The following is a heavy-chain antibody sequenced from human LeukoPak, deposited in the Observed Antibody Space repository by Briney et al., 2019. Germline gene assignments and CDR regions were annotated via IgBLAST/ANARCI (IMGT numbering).Heavy chain of an antibody. V-gene: IGHV3-66*01. J-gene: IGHJ4*02. CDR1: RFTVSSNY. CDR2: IYSGGST. Sequence: GGSLRLSCAASRFTVSSNYMSWVRQAPGKGLEWVSVIYSGGSTYYADSVKGRFTISRDNSKNTLYLQMNSLRAEDTAVYYCAKFLNTYYYGSGEGFDYWGQGTLVTVSS. CDR3: AKFLNTYYYGSGEGFDY. D-gene: IGHD3-10*01.